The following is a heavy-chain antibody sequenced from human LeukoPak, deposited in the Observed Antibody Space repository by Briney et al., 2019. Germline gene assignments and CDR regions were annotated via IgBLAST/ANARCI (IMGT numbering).Heavy chain of an antibody. CDR3: ARRLTEYDCFDP. J-gene: IGHJ5*02. Sequence: SQTLSLTCAISGDSVSTNSVTWNWVRHSPSRGLEWLGRTYYRSTWYNDYAVSVRGRITVNPDPSKNQFSLHLNSVTPEDTAVYYCARRLTEYDCFDPWGQGILVTVSS. CDR1: GDSVSTNSVT. CDR2: TYYRSTWYN. D-gene: IGHD2-21*02. V-gene: IGHV6-1*01.